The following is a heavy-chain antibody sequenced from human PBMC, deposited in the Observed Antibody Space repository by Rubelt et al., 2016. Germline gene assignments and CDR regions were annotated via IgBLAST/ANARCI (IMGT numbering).Heavy chain of an antibody. CDR2: IYYSGST. J-gene: IGHJ4*02. V-gene: IGHV4-39*01. CDR1: GGSISSSSYY. CDR3: ARGRFLEWLPPDY. D-gene: IGHD3-3*01. Sequence: QLQLQESGPGLVKLSETLSLTCTVSGGSISSSSYYWGWIRQPPGKGLEWIGSIYYSGSTYYNPSLKSRVTISVDTSMNRSAWMLSFVSAADTAVYYCARGRFLEWLPPDYWGQGTLVTVSS.